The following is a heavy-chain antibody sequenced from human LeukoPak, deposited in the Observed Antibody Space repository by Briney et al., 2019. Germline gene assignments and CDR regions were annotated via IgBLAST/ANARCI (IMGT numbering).Heavy chain of an antibody. CDR3: ARGRVLRFLEWTYYYYGMDV. CDR2: IKQDGSEI. J-gene: IGHJ6*02. D-gene: IGHD3-3*01. V-gene: IGHV3-7*01. Sequence: PGGSLRLSCAASGFTFSSYWMSWVRQAPGKGLEWVANIKQDGSEIYYVDSVKGRFTISRDNAKNSLYLQMNSLRAEDTAVYYCARGRVLRFLEWTYYYYGMDVWGQGTTVTVSS. CDR1: GFTFSSYW.